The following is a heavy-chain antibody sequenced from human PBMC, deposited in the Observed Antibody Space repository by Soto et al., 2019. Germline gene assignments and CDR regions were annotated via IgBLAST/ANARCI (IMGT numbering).Heavy chain of an antibody. J-gene: IGHJ4*02. CDR1: AFTFGSYG. CDR3: AKSGSHSYFDY. V-gene: IGHV3-23*01. D-gene: IGHD3-10*01. Sequence: PGGSLRLSCAASAFTFGSYGMSWVRQAPGKGLEWVSSISPSGDNTYYADSVKGRFTISRGNSENTLYLQMNSLRAEDMAVYYCAKSGSHSYFDYWGQGTLVTVSS. CDR2: ISPSGDNT.